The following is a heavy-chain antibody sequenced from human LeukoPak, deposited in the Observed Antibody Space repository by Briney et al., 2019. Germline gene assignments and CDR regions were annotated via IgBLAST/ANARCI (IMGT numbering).Heavy chain of an antibody. J-gene: IGHJ4*02. Sequence: GGSLRLSCAVSGFTFSSYSMNWVRQAPGKGLEWVSYISSSSSTIYYADSVKGRFTISRDNAKNSLYLQMNSLRAEDTAVYYCASSPYDSSGYYGLGFDYWGQGTLVTVSS. D-gene: IGHD3-22*01. CDR3: ASSPYDSSGYYGLGFDY. CDR1: GFTFSSYS. CDR2: ISSSSSTI. V-gene: IGHV3-48*01.